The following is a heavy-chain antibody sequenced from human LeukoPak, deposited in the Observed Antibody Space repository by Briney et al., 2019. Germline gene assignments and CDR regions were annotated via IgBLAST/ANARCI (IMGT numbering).Heavy chain of an antibody. CDR3: AKDLDDSSGYADY. Sequence: GGSLRLSCAASGFTFSSYAMSWVRQAPGKGLGWVSAISGSGGSTYYADSVKGRFTISRDNSKNTLYLQMNSLRAEDTAVYYCAKDLDDSSGYADYWGQGTLVTVSS. CDR1: GFTFSSYA. J-gene: IGHJ4*02. CDR2: ISGSGGST. D-gene: IGHD3-22*01. V-gene: IGHV3-23*01.